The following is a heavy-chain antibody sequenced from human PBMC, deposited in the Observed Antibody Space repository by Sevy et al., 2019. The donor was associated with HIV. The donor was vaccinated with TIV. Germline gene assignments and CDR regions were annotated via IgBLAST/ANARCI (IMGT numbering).Heavy chain of an antibody. J-gene: IGHJ4*02. V-gene: IGHV3-30-3*01. CDR2: ISNDGSNK. D-gene: IGHD3-16*02. Sequence: GGSLRLSCAASGFTFSKIAIHWVRQAPGKGLEWVSVISNDGSNKDYADSVKGRFIISRDNSKNMLYLQLNSLRVEDTAVYYCARATHMINFGGVIVVDGIDYWGQGALVTVSS. CDR1: GFTFSKIA. CDR3: ARATHMINFGGVIVVDGIDY.